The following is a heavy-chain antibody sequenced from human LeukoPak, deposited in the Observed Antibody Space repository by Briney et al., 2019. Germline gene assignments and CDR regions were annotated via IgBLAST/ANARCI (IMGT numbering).Heavy chain of an antibody. CDR1: RGSISSYY. CDR2: IYYTGST. J-gene: IGHJ4*02. CDR3: ARGGGDYVSSFLDY. V-gene: IGHV4-59*01. D-gene: IGHD4-17*01. Sequence: PSETLSLTCTVSRGSISSYYWSWIRQPPGKGLEWIGYIYYTGSTNYNPSLKSRVTISVDTSKNQFSLKLSSVTAADTAMYYCARGGGDYVSSFLDYWGQGTLVTVSS.